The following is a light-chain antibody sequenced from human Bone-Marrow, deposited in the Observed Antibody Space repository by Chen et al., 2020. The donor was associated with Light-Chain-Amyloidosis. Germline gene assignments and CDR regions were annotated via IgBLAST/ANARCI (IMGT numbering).Light chain of an antibody. V-gene: IGLV3-21*02. CDR3: QVWDRSSDRPV. CDR1: NIGTTS. J-gene: IGLJ3*02. Sequence: SYVLTQPSSVSVAPGQTATIACGGNNIGTTSCHWYQQTPGQAPLLVVYDDSDRPSGIPVRLSGSNSGNTATLTISRVEAGDEADYYCQVWDRSSDRPVFGGGTKLTVL. CDR2: DDS.